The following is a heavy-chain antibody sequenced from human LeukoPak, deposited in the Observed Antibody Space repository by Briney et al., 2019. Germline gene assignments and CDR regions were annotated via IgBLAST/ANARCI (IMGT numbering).Heavy chain of an antibody. CDR1: GFTFSTFA. Sequence: GGSLRLSCAASGFTFSTFAMIWVRQPPGKGLEWVSSIFPSGGEIHYADSVKGRFTISRDNAKNSLYLQMNSLRAEDTAVYYCARETTFYAAMDYWGQGTLVTVSS. D-gene: IGHD2/OR15-2a*01. J-gene: IGHJ4*02. CDR2: IFPSGGEI. V-gene: IGHV3-21*01. CDR3: ARETTFYAAMDY.